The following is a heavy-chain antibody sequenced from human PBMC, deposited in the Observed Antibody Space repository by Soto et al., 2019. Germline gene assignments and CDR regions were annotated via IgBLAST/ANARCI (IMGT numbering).Heavy chain of an antibody. V-gene: IGHV3-9*02. CDR1: GFTADDYA. Sequence: EVQLVESGGGLVQPGRSLRLSCVASGFTADDYALHWVRQAPGKGLEWVSGTSSNSDTIHYADSVKGRFTISRDNAKNSLFLQMNSLRPEDTAVYYCAKDMKWGGMTTIHYFDSWGQGTLVTVSS. D-gene: IGHD4-17*01. CDR2: TSSNSDTI. CDR3: AKDMKWGGMTTIHYFDS. J-gene: IGHJ4*02.